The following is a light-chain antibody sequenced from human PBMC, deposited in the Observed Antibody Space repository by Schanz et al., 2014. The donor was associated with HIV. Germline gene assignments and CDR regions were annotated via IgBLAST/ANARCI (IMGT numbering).Light chain of an antibody. CDR3: SSHAGSDNFGI. V-gene: IGLV2-14*03. CDR1: SGDVGRYDY. J-gene: IGLJ2*01. Sequence: QSALTQPASVSGSLGQSITISCTGTSGDVGRYDYVSWYQQHPGQAPKLLLYDVTYRPSGISNRFSGSKSGNTASLTVSGLQAEDEADYYCSSHAGSDNFGIFGGGTKLTVL. CDR2: DVT.